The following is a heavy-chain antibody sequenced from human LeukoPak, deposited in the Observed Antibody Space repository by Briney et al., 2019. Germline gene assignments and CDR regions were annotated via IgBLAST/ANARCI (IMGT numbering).Heavy chain of an antibody. CDR3: ARDGGTDWYDP. V-gene: IGHV3-7*01. J-gene: IGHJ5*02. Sequence: GGSLGLSCAASGFTISGYWMTWVRQAPGKGLEWVANIKQDGSEKTYVDSVKGRFTISRDNAKNSIYLQMNSLRVEDTAIYYCARDGGTDWYDPWGQGTLVSVSS. D-gene: IGHD3-16*01. CDR2: IKQDGSEK. CDR1: GFTISGYW.